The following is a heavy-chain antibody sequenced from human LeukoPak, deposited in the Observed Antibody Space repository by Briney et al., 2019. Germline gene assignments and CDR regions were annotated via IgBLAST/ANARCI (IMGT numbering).Heavy chain of an antibody. CDR2: IRYDGSNK. CDR3: AKEEDYGSGSYPDFDY. CDR1: GFTFSGYG. Sequence: RGVSLRLSCAASGFTFSGYGMHWVRQAPGKGLEWVAFIRYDGSNKYYADSVKGRFTISRDNSKNTLYLQMNSLRAEDTAVYYCAKEEDYGSGSYPDFDYWGQGTLVTVSS. V-gene: IGHV3-30*02. D-gene: IGHD3-10*01. J-gene: IGHJ4*02.